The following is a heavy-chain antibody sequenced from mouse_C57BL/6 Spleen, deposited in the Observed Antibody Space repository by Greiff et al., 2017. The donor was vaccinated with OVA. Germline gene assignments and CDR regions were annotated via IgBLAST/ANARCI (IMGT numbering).Heavy chain of an antibody. Sequence: VQLQQSGAELVRPGTSVKVSCKASGYAFTNYLIEWVKQRPGQGLEWIGEINPGSGGTNYNEKFKGKATLTADKSSSTAYMQLSSLTSEDSAVCFGARREIYYYGSHAMDYWGQGTSVTVSS. J-gene: IGHJ4*01. CDR1: GYAFTNYL. D-gene: IGHD1-1*01. CDR3: ARREIYYYGSHAMDY. V-gene: IGHV1-54*01. CDR2: INPGSGGT.